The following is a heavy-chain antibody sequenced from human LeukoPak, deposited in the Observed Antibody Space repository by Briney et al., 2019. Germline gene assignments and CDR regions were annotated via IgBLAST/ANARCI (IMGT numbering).Heavy chain of an antibody. CDR3: ARDRSPELGYCSSTSCQNWFDP. V-gene: IGHV1-69*04. CDR1: GGTFSSYA. CDR2: IIPILGIA. D-gene: IGHD2-2*01. J-gene: IGHJ5*02. Sequence: SVKVSCKASGGTFSSYAISWVRQAPGQGLEWMGRIIPILGIANYAQKFQGRVTITADKSTSTAYMELSSLRSEDTAVYYCARDRSPELGYCSSTSCQNWFDPWGQGTLVTVSS.